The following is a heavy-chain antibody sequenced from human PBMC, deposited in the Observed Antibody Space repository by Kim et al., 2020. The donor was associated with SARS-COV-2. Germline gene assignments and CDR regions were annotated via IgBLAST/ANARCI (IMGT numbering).Heavy chain of an antibody. Sequence: GGSLRLSCAASGFTVSTYAMSWVRQPPGKGLEWVSAISSSGGATYYADSMKGRFTISRDNSKNTLYLQMNSLRAEDTAVYYCTKDHNWNYLGVFWGQGSLVTVSS. D-gene: IGHD1-7*01. CDR1: GFTVSTYA. CDR2: ISSSGGAT. V-gene: IGHV3-23*01. CDR3: TKDHNWNYLGVF. J-gene: IGHJ4*02.